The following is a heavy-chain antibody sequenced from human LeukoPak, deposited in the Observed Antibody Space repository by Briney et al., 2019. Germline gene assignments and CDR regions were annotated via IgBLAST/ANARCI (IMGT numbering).Heavy chain of an antibody. CDR1: GGSISSGSYY. Sequence: SETLSLTCTVSGGSISSGSYYWSWIRQPAGKGLEWIGYIYYSGSTNYNPSLKSRVTILVDTSNNQFSLKLSSVTAADTAVYYCARSGWFGELLGPYYYYYMDVWGKGTTVTVSS. V-gene: IGHV4-61*10. D-gene: IGHD3-10*01. CDR3: ARSGWFGELLGPYYYYYMDV. J-gene: IGHJ6*03. CDR2: IYYSGST.